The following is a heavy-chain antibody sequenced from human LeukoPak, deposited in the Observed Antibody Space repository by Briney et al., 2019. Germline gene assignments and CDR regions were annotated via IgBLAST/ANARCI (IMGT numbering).Heavy chain of an antibody. D-gene: IGHD6-13*01. J-gene: IGHJ5*02. V-gene: IGHV4-39*01. CDR1: GGSITSSTYF. CDR2: IYYSGST. Sequence: SETLSLTCTVSGGSITSSTYFWGWIRQPPGKGLEWIGSIYYSGSTYYNPSLRSRVTMSVDTSKNQFSLKLSSVTAADTALYYCARQPYSDNWYRWFDPWGQGTLVTVSS. CDR3: ARQPYSDNWYRWFDP.